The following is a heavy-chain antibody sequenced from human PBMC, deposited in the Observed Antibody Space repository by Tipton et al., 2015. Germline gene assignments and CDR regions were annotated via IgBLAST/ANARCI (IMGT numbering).Heavy chain of an antibody. D-gene: IGHD3-22*01. Sequence: GLVKPSETLSVTCGVYGGSFSGYYWSWIRQPPGKGLEWIGEINHSGSTNYNPSLKSRVTISVDTSKNQFSLKLSSVTAADTAMYYCARGGAGYYYDSVGYLSWGQGTLVTVSS. J-gene: IGHJ5*02. CDR3: ARGGAGYYYDSVGYLS. CDR1: GGSFSGYY. CDR2: INHSGST. V-gene: IGHV4-34*01.